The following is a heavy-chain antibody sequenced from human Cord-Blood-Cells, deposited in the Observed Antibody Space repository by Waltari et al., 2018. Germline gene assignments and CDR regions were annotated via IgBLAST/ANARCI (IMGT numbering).Heavy chain of an antibody. V-gene: IGHV4-34*01. Sequence: QVQLQQWGAGLLKPSETLSLTCAVYGGSFSGYSWSWIRQPPGKGLEWMGEINHSVSTNYNPSLKSRVTISVDTSKNQFSLKLSSVTAADTAVYYCARGGIVVVPAAIYTFDYWGQGTLVTVSS. CDR3: ARGGIVVVPAAIYTFDY. J-gene: IGHJ4*02. CDR2: INHSVST. D-gene: IGHD2-2*01. CDR1: GGSFSGYS.